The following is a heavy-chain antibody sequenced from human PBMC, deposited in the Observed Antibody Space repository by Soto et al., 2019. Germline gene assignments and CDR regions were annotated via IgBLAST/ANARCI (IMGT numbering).Heavy chain of an antibody. CDR3: ARDQQLERRPGFDY. J-gene: IGHJ4*02. V-gene: IGHV1-18*01. D-gene: IGHD1-1*01. CDR1: GYTFSTYG. CDR2: ISVYNGNT. Sequence: ASVKVSCKASGYTFSTYGISWVRQAPGQGLEWMGWISVYNGNTNYAQSLQGRVTMTTDTSTSTAYMELRSLRSDDTAVYYCARDQQLERRPGFDYWGQGTLVTVSS.